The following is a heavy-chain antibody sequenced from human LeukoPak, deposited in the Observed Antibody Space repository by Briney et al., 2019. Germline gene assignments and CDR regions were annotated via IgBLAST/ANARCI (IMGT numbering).Heavy chain of an antibody. J-gene: IGHJ4*02. D-gene: IGHD6-13*01. Sequence: GGSLRLSCVATGFTFTSYAMHWVRQAPGKGLEWVAVISYDGTNKYYGDPVKGRFTISRDNSKNTLYLQMNSLRAEDTAVYYCARDQQAAAGRGTLYYFDYWGQGTLVTVSS. CDR1: GFTFTSYA. CDR2: ISYDGTNK. CDR3: ARDQQAAAGRGTLYYFDY. V-gene: IGHV3-30*04.